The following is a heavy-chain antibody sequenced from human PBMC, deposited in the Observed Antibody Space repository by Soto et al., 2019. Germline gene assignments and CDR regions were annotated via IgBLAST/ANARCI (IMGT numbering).Heavy chain of an antibody. CDR1: GGSISSGDYY. Sequence: PSETLSLTCTVSGGSISSGDYYWSWIRQPPGKGLEWIGYIYYSGSTYYNPSLKSRVTISVGTSKNQFSLKLSSVTAADTAVYYCARYDSSGYSVDYWGQGTLVTVSS. D-gene: IGHD3-22*01. V-gene: IGHV4-30-4*01. J-gene: IGHJ4*02. CDR2: IYYSGST. CDR3: ARYDSSGYSVDY.